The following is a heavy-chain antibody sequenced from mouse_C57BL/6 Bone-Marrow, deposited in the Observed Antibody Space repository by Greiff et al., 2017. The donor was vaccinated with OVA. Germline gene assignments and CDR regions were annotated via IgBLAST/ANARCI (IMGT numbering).Heavy chain of an antibody. D-gene: IGHD2-3*01. CDR1: GYTFTSYW. CDR3: ARNRWLPFAY. J-gene: IGHJ3*01. V-gene: IGHV1-59*01. CDR2: IDPSDSYT. Sequence: QVQLQQPGAELVRPGTSVKLSCKASGYTFTSYWMHWVKQRPGQGLEWIGVIDPSDSYTNSNQKFKGKATLTVAPSSRTAYMQLSSLTSEDSAVYYCARNRWLPFAYWGQGTLVTVSA.